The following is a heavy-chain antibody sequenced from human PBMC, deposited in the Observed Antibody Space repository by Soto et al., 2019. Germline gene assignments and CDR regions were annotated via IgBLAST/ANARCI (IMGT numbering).Heavy chain of an antibody. J-gene: IGHJ6*02. D-gene: IGHD6-13*01. CDR3: AKPIVAAGYYGMDV. Sequence: GGSLRLSCAASGFTFRNYDMHWVRQAPGKGLEWMGVISFDGIKKYYADSVKGRFTISRDSSKNKLYLQMNSLRPEDTAVYYCAKPIVAAGYYGMDVWGQGTTVTVSS. V-gene: IGHV3-30*18. CDR1: GFTFRNYD. CDR2: ISFDGIKK.